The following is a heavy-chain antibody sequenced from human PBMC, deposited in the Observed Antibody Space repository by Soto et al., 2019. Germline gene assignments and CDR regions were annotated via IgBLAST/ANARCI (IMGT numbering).Heavy chain of an antibody. J-gene: IGHJ3*02. V-gene: IGHV4-59*01. D-gene: IGHD3-10*01. Sequence: SETLSLTCTVSGGSISSYYWSWIRQPPGKGLEWIGYIYYSGSTNYNPSLKSRVTISVDTSKNQFSLKLSSVTAADTAVYYCARVFYGSGILDDFDISGQVTMVTVSS. CDR3: ARVFYGSGILDDFDI. CDR2: IYYSGST. CDR1: GGSISSYY.